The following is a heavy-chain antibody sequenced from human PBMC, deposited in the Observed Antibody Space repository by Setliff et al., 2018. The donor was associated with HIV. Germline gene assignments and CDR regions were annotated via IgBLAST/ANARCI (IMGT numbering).Heavy chain of an antibody. CDR2: IKQDGSEK. D-gene: IGHD1-1*01. V-gene: IGHV3-7*03. Sequence: PGGSLRLSCAASGFNIVTYSMTWVRQAPGKGLEWVANIKQDGSEKYYVDSVRGRFTISRDNAKNSLYLQMNSLRADDTAVYYCARGADGTTGSTPRYYYYYYMDVW. CDR1: GFNIVTYS. J-gene: IGHJ6*03. CDR3: ARGADGTTGSTPRYYYYYYMDV.